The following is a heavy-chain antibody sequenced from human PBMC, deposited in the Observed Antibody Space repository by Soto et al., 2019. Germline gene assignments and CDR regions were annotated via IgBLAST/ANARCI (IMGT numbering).Heavy chain of an antibody. V-gene: IGHV4-31*03. D-gene: IGHD6-13*01. CDR3: VRVLASGYSSSWYLDY. J-gene: IGHJ4*02. Sequence: QVQLQESGPGLVKPSESLSLTCTVSGGSINSGDYYWSWIRQHPGKGLEWIGHIYFTGNTFYIPSLKSRVSISLDTPKNQFSLNLSSVTAADTAIYYCVRVLASGYSSSWYLDYWVQGTLVTVSS. CDR2: IYFTGNT. CDR1: GGSINSGDYY.